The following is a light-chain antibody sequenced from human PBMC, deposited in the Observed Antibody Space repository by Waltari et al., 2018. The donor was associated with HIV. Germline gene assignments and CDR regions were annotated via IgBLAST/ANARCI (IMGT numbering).Light chain of an antibody. CDR2: ADT. CDR1: KLGEKY. V-gene: IGLV3-1*01. CDR3: QAWDSTTRV. J-gene: IGLJ3*02. Sequence: SYEVTQPPSLSVSPGQTASLTCSGDKLGEKYACWYQQKPGQSPILVIYADTKRPPGIPERFSASNSGNTATLTITGTQAMDEADYYCQAWDSTTRVFGGGTKLTVL.